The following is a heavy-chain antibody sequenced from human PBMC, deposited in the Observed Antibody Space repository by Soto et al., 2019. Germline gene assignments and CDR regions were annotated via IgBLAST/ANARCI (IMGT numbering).Heavy chain of an antibody. V-gene: IGHV3-53*04. J-gene: IGHJ4*02. CDR1: GFTVSSNY. D-gene: IGHD2-8*01. CDR3: AREHPSSGRMGSYDY. Sequence: GGSLRLSCAASGFTVSSNYMSWVRQAPGKGLEWVSVIYSGGSTYYADSVKGRFTISRHNSKNTPYLQMNSLGAEDTAVYYCAREHPSSGRMGSYDYWGQETLVTVSS. CDR2: IYSGGST.